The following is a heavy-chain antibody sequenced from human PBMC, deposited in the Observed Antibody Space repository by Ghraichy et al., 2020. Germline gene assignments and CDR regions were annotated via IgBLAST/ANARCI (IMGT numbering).Heavy chain of an antibody. CDR2: IKSKTDGGTT. CDR1: GFTFSNAW. V-gene: IGHV3-15*01. CDR3: TTGGPVVGVGNWFDP. J-gene: IGHJ5*02. Sequence: SCAASGFTFSNAWMSWVRQAPGKGLEWVGRIKSKTDGGTTDYAAPVKGRFTISRDDSKNTLYLQMNSLKTEDTAVYYCTTGGPVVGVGNWFDPWGQGTLVTVSS. D-gene: IGHD1-26*01.